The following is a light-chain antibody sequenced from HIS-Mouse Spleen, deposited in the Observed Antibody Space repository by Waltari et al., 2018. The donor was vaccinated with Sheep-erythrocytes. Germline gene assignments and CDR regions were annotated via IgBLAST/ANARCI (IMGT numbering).Light chain of an antibody. CDR2: AAS. CDR1: NMGSKS. J-gene: IGLJ2*01. CDR3: QVWKV. Sequence: SYVLTQPPSVSVAPGKTARLTCGGNNMGSKSVHWYQQKPGQAPVLVVYAASARPSGIPERFSGSNSGNTATLTISRVEAGDEADYYCQVWKVFGGGTKLTVL. V-gene: IGLV3-21*03.